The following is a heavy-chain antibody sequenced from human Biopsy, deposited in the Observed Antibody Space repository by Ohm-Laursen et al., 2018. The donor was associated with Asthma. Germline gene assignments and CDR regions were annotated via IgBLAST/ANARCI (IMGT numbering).Heavy chain of an antibody. Sequence: SLRLSCAATGFSFSRYGMHWVRQAPGKGLEWVAVISFDGSNKYYGDSVKGRFTIARDNSKNTVYLQMNSLRAEDTAVYYCASYEVVTAILPMDVWGQGTTVTVSS. CDR1: GFSFSRYG. CDR3: ASYEVVTAILPMDV. D-gene: IGHD2-21*02. J-gene: IGHJ6*02. V-gene: IGHV3-30*03. CDR2: ISFDGSNK.